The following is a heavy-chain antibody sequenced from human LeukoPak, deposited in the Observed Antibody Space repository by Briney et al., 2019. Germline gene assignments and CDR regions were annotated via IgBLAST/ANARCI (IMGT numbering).Heavy chain of an antibody. CDR2: ISGSGGST. CDR1: GFTFSSYA. V-gene: IGHV3-23*01. CDR3: ALIAAAVAPEYYFDY. Sequence: RGSLRLSCAASGFTFSSYAMSWVRKAPGKGLEWVSAISGSGGSTYYADSVKGRFTISRDNSKNTLYLQMNSLRAEDTAVYYCALIAAAVAPEYYFDYWGQGTLVTVSS. J-gene: IGHJ4*02. D-gene: IGHD6-13*01.